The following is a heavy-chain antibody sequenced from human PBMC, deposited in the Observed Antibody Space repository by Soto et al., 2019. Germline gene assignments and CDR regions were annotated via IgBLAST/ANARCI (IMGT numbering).Heavy chain of an antibody. Sequence: SETLSLTCTVSGGSISSSSYYWGWIRQPPGKGLEGIGSIYYSGSTYYNPSLKSRVTISVDTSKNQFSLKLSSVTAADTAVYYCARHFHPHDCTNGVCYENWFDPWGQGTLVTVS. CDR3: ARHFHPHDCTNGVCYENWFDP. CDR2: IYYSGST. V-gene: IGHV4-39*01. D-gene: IGHD2-8*01. J-gene: IGHJ5*02. CDR1: GGSISSSSYY.